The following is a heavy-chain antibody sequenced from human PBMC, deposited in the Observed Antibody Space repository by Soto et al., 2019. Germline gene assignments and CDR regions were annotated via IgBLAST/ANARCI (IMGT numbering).Heavy chain of an antibody. D-gene: IGHD3-16*01. CDR2: IYYSGST. J-gene: IGHJ6*02. CDR1: GGSVSSVSYY. Sequence: SETLSLTCTVSGGSVSSVSYYWSWIRQPPGKGLEWIGYIYYSGSTNYNPSLKSRVTISVDTSKNQFSLKLSSVTAADTAVYYCARGPGLVTNYYYYGMDVWGQGTTVTVSS. CDR3: ARGPGLVTNYYYYGMDV. V-gene: IGHV4-61*01.